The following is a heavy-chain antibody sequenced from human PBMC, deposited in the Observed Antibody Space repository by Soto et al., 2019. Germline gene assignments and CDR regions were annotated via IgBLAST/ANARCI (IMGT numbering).Heavy chain of an antibody. Sequence: PGGSLRLSCAASGFNVSSKYMSWVRQAPGKGLEWVSVIFSGGSTHYADSVKGRFTISRDNSKNTLYLQMSSLRAEDTAVYFCARDASYYDVLTGYFANWYFDLWGRGTLVTVS. CDR1: GFNVSSKY. D-gene: IGHD3-9*01. CDR3: ARDASYYDVLTGYFANWYFDL. CDR2: IFSGGST. J-gene: IGHJ2*01. V-gene: IGHV3-66*01.